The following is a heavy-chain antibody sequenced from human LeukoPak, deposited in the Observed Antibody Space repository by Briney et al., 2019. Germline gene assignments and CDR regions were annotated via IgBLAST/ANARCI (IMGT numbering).Heavy chain of an antibody. CDR3: ARLASSWYQYYYYYYGMDV. V-gene: IGHV4-59*08. CDR1: GGPISSYY. CDR2: IYYSGST. D-gene: IGHD6-13*01. Sequence: PSETLSLTCTVSGGPISSYYWSWIRQPPGKGLEWIGYIYYSGSTNYNPSLKSRVTISVDTSKNQFSLKLSSVTAADTAVYYCARLASSWYQYYYYYYGMDVWGQGTTVTVSS. J-gene: IGHJ6*02.